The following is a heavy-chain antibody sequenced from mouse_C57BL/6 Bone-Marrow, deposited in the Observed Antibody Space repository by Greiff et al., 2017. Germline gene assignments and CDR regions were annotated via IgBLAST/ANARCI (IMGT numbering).Heavy chain of an antibody. CDR1: GFTFSSYG. CDR2: ISSGGSYT. CDR3: ARRDGYPFAY. D-gene: IGHD2-3*01. V-gene: IGHV5-6*01. Sequence: EVQGVESGGDLVKPGGSLKLSCAASGFTFSSYGMSWVRQTPDKRLEWVATISSGGSYTYYPDSVKGRFTISRDNAKNTLYLQMSSLKSEDTAMYYCARRDGYPFAYWGQGTLVTVSA. J-gene: IGHJ3*01.